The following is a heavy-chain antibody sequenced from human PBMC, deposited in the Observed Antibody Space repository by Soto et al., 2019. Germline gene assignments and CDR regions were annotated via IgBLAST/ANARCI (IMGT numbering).Heavy chain of an antibody. Sequence: ASVKVSCKASGYTFTSYDINWVRQATGQGLEWMGWMNPNSGNTNYAQKLQGRVTMTTDTSTSTAYMELRSLRSDDTAVYYCARLAGDIRDWFDPWGQGTLVTVSS. V-gene: IGHV1-18*01. CDR3: ARLAGDIRDWFDP. D-gene: IGHD2-15*01. CDR1: GYTFTSYD. CDR2: MNPNSGNT. J-gene: IGHJ5*02.